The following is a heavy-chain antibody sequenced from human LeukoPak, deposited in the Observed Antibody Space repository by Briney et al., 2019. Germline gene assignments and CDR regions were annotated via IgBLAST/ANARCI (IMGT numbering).Heavy chain of an antibody. V-gene: IGHV3-74*01. Sequence: GGSLRLSCAASGFTFSSYWMHWVRQAPGKGLVWVSRINSDGSSTSYADSVKGRFTISRDNAKNTLYLQMNSLRADDMAVYYCARDRYSNWFDPWGQGTLVTVSS. D-gene: IGHD5-12*01. J-gene: IGHJ5*02. CDR1: GFTFSSYW. CDR3: ARDRYSNWFDP. CDR2: INSDGSST.